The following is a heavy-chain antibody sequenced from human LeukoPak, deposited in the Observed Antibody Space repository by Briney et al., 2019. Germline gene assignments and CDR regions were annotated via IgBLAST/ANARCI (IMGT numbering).Heavy chain of an antibody. D-gene: IGHD2-15*01. V-gene: IGHV4-39*01. CDR2: ITYSGNS. J-gene: IGHJ4*02. CDR1: GGSISSSGHY. CDR3: VRRCYSGGVYYYFDY. Sequence: SETLSLTCSVSGGSISSSGHYWGWIRQPPGKGLERIGIITYSGNSNYNPSLKSRVTISVDASNNQFSLKLTSMTAADTAVYYCVRRCYSGGVYYYFDYWGQGTLVTVSS.